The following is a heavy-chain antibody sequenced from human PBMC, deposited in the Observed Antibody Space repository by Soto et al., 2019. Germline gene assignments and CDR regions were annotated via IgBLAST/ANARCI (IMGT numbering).Heavy chain of an antibody. CDR3: AKAIPTAAAFDS. Sequence: GGSLRLSCAASGFAFSAFAMHWVRQAPGKGLEWVALISYDGGTKYYADSMKGRLTISRDNSKNTLDLQMTSLRPDDTAVYYCAKAIPTAAAFDSWRQGTLVTVS. V-gene: IGHV3-30*18. J-gene: IGHJ4*02. CDR2: ISYDGGTK. D-gene: IGHD2-15*01. CDR1: GFAFSAFA.